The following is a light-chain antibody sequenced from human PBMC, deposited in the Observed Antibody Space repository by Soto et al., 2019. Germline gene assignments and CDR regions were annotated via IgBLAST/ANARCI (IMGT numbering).Light chain of an antibody. Sequence: QSVLTQPPSASGTPGQRVTISCSGSSSNIGSNTVNWYQQIQGTAPKLLIYSNNQRPPGVPDRFSRSKSGTSASLAISGLRSEDESDYYWAAWDDSLNAVVFGGGTKLTV. CDR2: SNN. CDR1: SSNIGSNT. V-gene: IGLV1-44*01. CDR3: AAWDDSLNAVV. J-gene: IGLJ2*01.